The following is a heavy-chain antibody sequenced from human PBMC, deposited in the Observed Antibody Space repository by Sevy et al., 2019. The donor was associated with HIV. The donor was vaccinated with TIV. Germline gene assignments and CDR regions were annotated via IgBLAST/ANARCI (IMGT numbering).Heavy chain of an antibody. V-gene: IGHV4-61*01. J-gene: IGHJ4*02. CDR2: IYYSGST. D-gene: IGHD3-22*01. CDR3: ARVRHYYDSSGYPDY. Sequence: SETLSLTCTVSGGSVSSGSYYWSWIRQPPGKGLEWIGYIYYSGSTNYNPSLKSRVTISVDTSKKQFSLKLSSVTAADTAVYYCARVRHYYDSSGYPDYWGQGTLVTVSS. CDR1: GGSVSSGSYY.